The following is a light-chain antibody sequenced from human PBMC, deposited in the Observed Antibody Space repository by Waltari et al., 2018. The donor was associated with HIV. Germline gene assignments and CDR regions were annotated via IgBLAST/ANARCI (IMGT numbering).Light chain of an antibody. V-gene: IGLV2-11*01. CDR2: DVS. CDR1: SSDVGGYKF. J-gene: IGLJ2*01. CDR3: SSYTSSTTLV. Sequence: QSALTQPRSVSGSPGQSVTISCTGSSSDVGGYKFVSWYQQHPGKAPKVIIHDVSERPSGVPDRFSGSKSGNTASLTISGLQAEDDADYYCSSYTSSTTLVFGGGTKLTVL.